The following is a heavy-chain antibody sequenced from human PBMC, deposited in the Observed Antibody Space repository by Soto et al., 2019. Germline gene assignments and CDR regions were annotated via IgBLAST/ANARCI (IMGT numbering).Heavy chain of an antibody. Sequence: ASVKVSCKASGYTFNNYYIHWVRQAPGQGLEWMGILNPSSGSTKFAQRLQGRVPLTRDTSTTTVYMELSSLRSEDTAVYYCARLLAPYCGGDCFSGFDYWGQGTQVTVSS. V-gene: IGHV1-46*02. CDR2: LNPSSGST. CDR3: ARLLAPYCGGDCFSGFDY. D-gene: IGHD2-21*02. J-gene: IGHJ4*02. CDR1: GYTFNNYY.